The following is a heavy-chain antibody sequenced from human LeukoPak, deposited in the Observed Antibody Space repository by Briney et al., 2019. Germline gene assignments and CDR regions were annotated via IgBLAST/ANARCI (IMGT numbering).Heavy chain of an antibody. J-gene: IGHJ4*02. V-gene: IGHV4-59*01. CDR2: IYYSGST. CDR1: GGSISSYY. CDR3: ARDPGYSGIDY. Sequence: ASETLSLTCTVSGGSISSYYWSWIRQPPGKGLEWIGYIYYSGSTNYNPSLKSRVTMSLDTSKNQFSLNLNSVTAADTAVYYCARDPGYSGIDYWGQGTLVTVSS. D-gene: IGHD5-12*01.